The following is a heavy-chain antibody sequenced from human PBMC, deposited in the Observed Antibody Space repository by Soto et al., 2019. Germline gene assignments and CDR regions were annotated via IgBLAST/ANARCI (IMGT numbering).Heavy chain of an antibody. CDR3: ARHNYYDSSGYLFDY. CDR1: GVSFSSYY. CDR2: IYYSGST. V-gene: IGHV4-59*01. J-gene: IGHJ4*02. D-gene: IGHD3-22*01. Sequence: PSETLSLTCTVSGVSFSSYYWSWIRQPPGKGLEWIGYIYYSGSTNYNPSLKSRVTISVDTSKNQFSLKLSSVTAADTAVYYCARHNYYDSSGYLFDYWGQGTLVTVSS.